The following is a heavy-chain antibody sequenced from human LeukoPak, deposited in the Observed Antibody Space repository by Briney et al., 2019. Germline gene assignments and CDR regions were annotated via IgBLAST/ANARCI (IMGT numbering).Heavy chain of an antibody. CDR2: IYSST. CDR3: AKDRGYYDFWSGYSGPD. Sequence: PGGSLRLSCAVSGFTVSSNYMNWVRQAPGKGLEWVSVIYSSTYYADSVKGRFTISRDNSKNTLYLQMNSLRAEDTAVYYCAKDRGYYDFWSGYSGPDWGQGTLVTVSS. J-gene: IGHJ4*02. V-gene: IGHV3-66*03. D-gene: IGHD3-3*01. CDR1: GFTVSSNY.